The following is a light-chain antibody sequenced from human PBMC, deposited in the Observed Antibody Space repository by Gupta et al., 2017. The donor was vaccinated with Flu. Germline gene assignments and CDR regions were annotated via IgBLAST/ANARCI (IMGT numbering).Light chain of an antibody. CDR2: EGN. V-gene: IGLV2-23*01. CDR1: SSDIGTYNL. Sequence: QSALTQPASVSGSPGQSITISCTGTSSDIGTYNLVSWYQQHPDKAPKLIIYEGNKRPSGVSNRFSGSNSGNTASLTISGLQAEDEADYFCCSYAGSNTFVFGSGTKVTVL. J-gene: IGLJ1*01. CDR3: CSYAGSNTFV.